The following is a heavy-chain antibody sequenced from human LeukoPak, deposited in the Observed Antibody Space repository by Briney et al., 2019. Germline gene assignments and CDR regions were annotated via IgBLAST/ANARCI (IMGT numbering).Heavy chain of an antibody. J-gene: IGHJ4*02. D-gene: IGHD5-12*01. CDR1: GVSINSYY. CDR2: IYTSGST. V-gene: IGHV4-4*07. CDR3: GRDRDGYSGYDLSLDY. Sequence: SETLSLTCTGSGVSINSYYWSWIRQPAGKGLEWIRRIYTSGSTNSNPSLKSRVTITVDTSKTQFSLKRSSVTAADAAVYYCGRDRDGYSGYDLSLDYWGQGTLVTVSS.